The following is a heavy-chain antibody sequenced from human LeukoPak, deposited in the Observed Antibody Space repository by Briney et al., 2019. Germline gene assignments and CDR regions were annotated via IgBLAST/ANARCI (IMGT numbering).Heavy chain of an antibody. CDR2: INPNSGGT. V-gene: IGHV1-2*06. CDR1: GYTFTGYY. CDR3: ARDRDGYRSKLSGFDY. Sequence: ASVKVSCKASGYTFTGYYMHWVRQAPGQGLEWMGRINPNSGGTNYAQKFQGRVTMTRDTSISRAYMELSRLRSDDTAVYYCARDRDGYRSKLSGFDYWGQGTLVTVS. J-gene: IGHJ4*02. D-gene: IGHD5-24*01.